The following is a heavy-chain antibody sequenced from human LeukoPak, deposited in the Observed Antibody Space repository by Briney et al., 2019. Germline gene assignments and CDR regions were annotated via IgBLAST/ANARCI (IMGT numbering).Heavy chain of an antibody. V-gene: IGHV3-48*01. J-gene: IGHJ4*02. CDR1: GFTFSSYS. D-gene: IGHD3-10*01. CDR3: AEGLDVYGSGSYSFDY. CDR2: SSSSSSTI. Sequence: PGGSLRLSCTAPGFTFSSYSMNWVRQAPGKGLEWVSYSSSSSSTIHYADSVKGRFTISRDNAKNSLYLQMNSLRAEDTAVYYCAEGLDVYGSGSYSFDYWGQGTLVTVSS.